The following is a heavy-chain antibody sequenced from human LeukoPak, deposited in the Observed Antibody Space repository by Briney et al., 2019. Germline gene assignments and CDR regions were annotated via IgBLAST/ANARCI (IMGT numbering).Heavy chain of an antibody. D-gene: IGHD3-22*01. CDR3: ASARESCIGSTCYEYFHH. CDR1: GFTVTTKT. J-gene: IGHJ1*01. CDR2: FYSCGRT. Sequence: GGSLRLSCAASGFTVTTKTMAWVRQAPGRGLEWVSVFYSCGRTYYADSVHGRFTISRDTSLNTLFLQMNSLRVEDTAVYYCASARESCIGSTCYEYFHHWGQGTPLRVSS. V-gene: IGHV3-53*01.